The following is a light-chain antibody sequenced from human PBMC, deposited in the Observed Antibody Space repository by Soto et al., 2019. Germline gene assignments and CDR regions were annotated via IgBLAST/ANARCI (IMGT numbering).Light chain of an antibody. J-gene: IGKJ1*01. CDR1: QRDYDGY. CDR2: GVF. Sequence: EIVLTQSPDTLSLSPGERATLSCRASQRDYDGYLAWYQQRPGQPPRLLIYGVFWRANGIPERFSGSGSGTDFPLTITPLEPEDFAVYYCQHYGHPQWTFGQGTKVEVK. CDR3: QHYGHPQWT. V-gene: IGKV3-20*01.